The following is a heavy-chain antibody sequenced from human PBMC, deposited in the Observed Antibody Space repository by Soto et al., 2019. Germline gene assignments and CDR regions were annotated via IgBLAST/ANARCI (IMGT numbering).Heavy chain of an antibody. CDR3: AKGTPRPDYRDSEGDGMDV. CDR1: GFTFSSYA. J-gene: IGHJ6*03. CDR2: ISGSGGST. D-gene: IGHD4-17*01. V-gene: IGHV3-23*01. Sequence: EVQLLESGGGLVQPGGSLRLSCAASGFTFSSYAMSWVRQAPGKGLEWVSAISGSGGSTYYADSVKGRFTISRDNSKNTLYLQMNSLRAEDTAVYYCAKGTPRPDYRDSEGDGMDVWGKGTTVTVSS.